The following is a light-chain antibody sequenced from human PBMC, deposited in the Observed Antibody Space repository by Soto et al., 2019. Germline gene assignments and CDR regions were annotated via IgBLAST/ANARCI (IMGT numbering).Light chain of an antibody. CDR1: QSVSSN. Sequence: ILMTQSPGTLSVSPGERVTLSCRASQSVSSNLAWYQQKPGQAPRLLLFGATTRATGIPGRFSGSGSGTEFSLTISSLQSEDFAVYYCQQYNNWPPTFGKGTKVEI. CDR2: GAT. V-gene: IGKV3-15*01. CDR3: QQYNNWPPT. J-gene: IGKJ1*01.